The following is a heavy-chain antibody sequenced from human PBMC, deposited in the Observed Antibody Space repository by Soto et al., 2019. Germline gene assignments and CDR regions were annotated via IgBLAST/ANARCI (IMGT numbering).Heavy chain of an antibody. V-gene: IGHV1-24*01. CDR2: FDPEDGET. D-gene: IGHD4-17*01. CDR3: ATYDYRGEIFDY. J-gene: IGHJ4*02. Sequence: GASVKVSCKVSGYTLTELSMHWVRQAPGKGLEWMGGFDPEDGETIYAQKFQGRVTMTEDTSTDTAYMELSSLRSEDTAVYYCATYDYRGEIFDYWGQGTLVTVSS. CDR1: GYTLTELS.